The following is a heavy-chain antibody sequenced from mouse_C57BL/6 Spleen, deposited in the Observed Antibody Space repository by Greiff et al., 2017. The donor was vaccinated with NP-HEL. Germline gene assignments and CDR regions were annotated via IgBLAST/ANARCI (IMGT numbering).Heavy chain of an antibody. Sequence: VQLKESGAELVRPGASVKLSCTASGFNIKDDYMHWVKQRPEQGLEWIGWIDPENGDTEYASKFQGKATITADTSSNTAYLQLSSLTSEDTAVYYCTSPLYYGSSPWFAYWGQGTLVTVSA. CDR1: GFNIKDDY. CDR2: IDPENGDT. CDR3: TSPLYYGSSPWFAY. J-gene: IGHJ3*01. D-gene: IGHD1-1*01. V-gene: IGHV14-4*01.